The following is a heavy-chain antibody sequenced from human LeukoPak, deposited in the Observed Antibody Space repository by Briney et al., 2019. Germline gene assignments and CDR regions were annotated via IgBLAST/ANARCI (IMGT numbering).Heavy chain of an antibody. D-gene: IGHD3-22*01. V-gene: IGHV7-4-1*02. CDR3: ASPITMIVTDAFDI. CDR2: INTNTGIP. J-gene: IGHJ3*02. CDR1: GYTFTSYA. Sequence: ASVKVSCKASGYTFTSYAMNWVRQAPGQGLEWMGWINTNTGIPTYAQGFTGRFVFSLDTSVSTAYLQISSLKAEDSAVYYCASPITMIVTDAFDIWGQGTMVTVSS.